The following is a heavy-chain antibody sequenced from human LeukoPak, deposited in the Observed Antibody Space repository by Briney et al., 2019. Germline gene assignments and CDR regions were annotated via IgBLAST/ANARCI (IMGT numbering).Heavy chain of an antibody. J-gene: IGHJ3*02. CDR2: ISSSGSTI. V-gene: IGHV3-11*04. Sequence: GGSLRLSCAASGFTFSDYYMSWIRQAPGKGLEWVSYISSSGSTIYYADSVKGRLTISRDNSKNTLYLQMGSLRAEDMAVYYCARDYSSVAFDIWGQGTMVTVSS. CDR1: GFTFSDYY. CDR3: ARDYSSVAFDI. D-gene: IGHD6-25*01.